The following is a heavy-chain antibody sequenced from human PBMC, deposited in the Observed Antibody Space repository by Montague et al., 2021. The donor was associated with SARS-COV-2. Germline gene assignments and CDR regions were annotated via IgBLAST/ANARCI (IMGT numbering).Heavy chain of an antibody. Sequence: SEILSLTCTVSGGSISSDYWTWIRQPPGKGLEWIGFVYYRGNTYXNPSHRGRVTISVYTSSNHFSLTLSSVTAADTAIYYCAGHDDHSARVDSWGQGTLVTVSS. CDR1: GGSISSDY. CDR2: VYYRGNT. V-gene: IGHV4-59*08. D-gene: IGHD3-16*01. J-gene: IGHJ4*02. CDR3: AGHDDHSARVDS.